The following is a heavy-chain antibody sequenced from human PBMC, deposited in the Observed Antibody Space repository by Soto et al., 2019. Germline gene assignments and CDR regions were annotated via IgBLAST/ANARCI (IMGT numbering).Heavy chain of an antibody. CDR1: GGSISSYY. CDR3: ARDRREFLEWLAARPYYKHSGMDV. D-gene: IGHD3-3*01. CDR2: IYYSGST. V-gene: IGHV4-59*01. Sequence: ETLYLTCTVSGGSISSYYWSWIRQPPGKGLEWIGYIYYSGSTNYNPSLKSRVTISVDTSKNQFSLKLSSVTAADTAVYYCARDRREFLEWLAARPYYKHSGMDVWGQGNTGIVSS. J-gene: IGHJ6*01.